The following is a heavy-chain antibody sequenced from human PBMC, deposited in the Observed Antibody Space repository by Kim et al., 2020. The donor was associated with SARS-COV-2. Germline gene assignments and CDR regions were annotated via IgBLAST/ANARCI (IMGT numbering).Heavy chain of an antibody. D-gene: IGHD3-3*01. J-gene: IGHJ4*02. Sequence: KFQGRVTMTEDTSTDTAYMELSSLRSEDTAVYYCATLYYDFWSGPILIDYWGQGTLVTVSS. CDR3: ATLYYDFWSGPILIDY. V-gene: IGHV1-24*01.